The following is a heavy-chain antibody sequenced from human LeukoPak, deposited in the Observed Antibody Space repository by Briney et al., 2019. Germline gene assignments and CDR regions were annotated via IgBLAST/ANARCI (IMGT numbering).Heavy chain of an antibody. CDR1: GFTFSSYA. V-gene: IGHV3-23*01. D-gene: IGHD3-10*01. CDR2: ISGSGGST. J-gene: IGHJ3*02. CDR3: AKGKKVRGVILDAFDI. Sequence: PGGSLRLSCAASGFTFSSYAMSWVRQAPGKGLEWVSAISGSGGSTYYADSVKGRFTISRDNSKNTLYLQMNSLRAEDMALYYCAKGKKVRGVILDAFDIWGQGTMATVSS.